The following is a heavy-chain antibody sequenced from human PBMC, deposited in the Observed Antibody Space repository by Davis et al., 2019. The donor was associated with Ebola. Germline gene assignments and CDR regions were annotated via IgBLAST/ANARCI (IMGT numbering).Heavy chain of an antibody. J-gene: IGHJ6*04. Sequence: SETLSLTCTVSGGSISSSSYYWGWIRQPPGKGLEWIGSIYYSGSTYYNPSLKSRVTISVDTSKNQFSLKLSSVTAADTAVYYCLGGRYYYYGMDVWGKGTTVTVSS. CDR1: GGSISSSSYY. CDR2: IYYSGST. V-gene: IGHV4-39*01. D-gene: IGHD1-26*01. CDR3: LGGRYYYYGMDV.